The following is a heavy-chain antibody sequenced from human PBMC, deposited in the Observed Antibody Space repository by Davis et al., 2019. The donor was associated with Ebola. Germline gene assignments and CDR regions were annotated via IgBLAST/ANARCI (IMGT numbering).Heavy chain of an antibody. CDR3: ARYGVYGGTEAAFDY. D-gene: IGHD5/OR15-5a*01. CDR1: GYTFTGYY. V-gene: IGHV1-2*04. J-gene: IGHJ4*02. CDR2: INPNSGGT. Sequence: ASVKVSCKASGYTFTGYYMHWVRQAPGQGLEWMGWINPNSGGTNYAQKFQGWVTMTRDTSISTAYMELSRLRSEDTAVYYCARYGVYGGTEAAFDYWGQGTLVTVSS.